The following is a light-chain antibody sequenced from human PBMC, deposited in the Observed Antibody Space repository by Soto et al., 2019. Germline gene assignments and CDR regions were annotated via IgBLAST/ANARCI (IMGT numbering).Light chain of an antibody. CDR1: QSISNY. CDR3: QESYGTPLT. V-gene: IGKV1-39*01. Sequence: DMEMTQSPSSLSAFVGDRVTITCRASQSISNYLNWYQHKPGKVPKLLIYAAYSLQSGVPTRFSGSGSGTDVTLTIISLQPEDVATYYCQESYGTPLTVGGGTKMEIK. CDR2: AAY. J-gene: IGKJ4*02.